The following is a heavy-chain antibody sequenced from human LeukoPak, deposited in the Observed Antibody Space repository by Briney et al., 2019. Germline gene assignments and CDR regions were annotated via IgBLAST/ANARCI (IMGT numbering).Heavy chain of an antibody. CDR2: IYHTGNT. CDR1: GYSISSGYY. D-gene: IGHD1-26*01. V-gene: IGHV4-38-2*02. CDR3: ARDNSGSSFDY. Sequence: PSETLSLTCAVSGYSISSGYYWGWIRQPPGKGLEWIGSIYHTGNTYYNPSLKSRVTISEDTPKNHFSLKLSSATAADTAVYYCARDNSGSSFDYWGQGTLVTVSS. J-gene: IGHJ4*02.